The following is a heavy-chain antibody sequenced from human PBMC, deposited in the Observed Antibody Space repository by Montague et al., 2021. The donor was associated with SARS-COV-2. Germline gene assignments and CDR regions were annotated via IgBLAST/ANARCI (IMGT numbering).Heavy chain of an antibody. Sequence: SETLSLTCAVYGGSISGYYWSWIRQPPGKGLEWIGEINHRGSTNYNPPLKSRVIISVDTSKNQFSLKLSSVTAADTAVYYCARGKGPRSSTLFGVIISAHVFDIWGQGTMVTVSS. J-gene: IGHJ3*02. CDR1: GGSISGYY. V-gene: IGHV4-34*01. CDR2: INHRGST. D-gene: IGHD3-3*01. CDR3: ARGKGPRSSTLFGVIISAHVFDI.